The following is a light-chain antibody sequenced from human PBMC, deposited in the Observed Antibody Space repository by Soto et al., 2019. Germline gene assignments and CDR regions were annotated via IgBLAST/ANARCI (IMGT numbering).Light chain of an antibody. Sequence: MTQSPSPSPVSQGERGTLSCRASQSVGGSLAWYRQKPGQAPSLLIYGATTRATGIPASFSGSRSGTKFTLTISSLQSDDFADYYCLQYDKCPPWAFGQGTKV. CDR3: LQYDKCPPWA. CDR2: GAT. CDR1: QSVGGS. V-gene: IGKV3-15*01. J-gene: IGKJ1*01.